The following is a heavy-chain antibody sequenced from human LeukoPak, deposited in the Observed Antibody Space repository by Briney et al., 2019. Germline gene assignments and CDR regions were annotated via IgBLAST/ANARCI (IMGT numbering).Heavy chain of an antibody. V-gene: IGHV4-59*01. CDR2: IYDSGST. CDR1: GGSISSYY. Sequence: SGTLSLTCAASGGSISSYYWSWIRQPPGKGLEWVGDIYDSGSTKYNPSVKSRVTISVDTSKNQFSLKLSSVTAADAAVYYCASLGGSARPRAYGMDVWGQGTTVTVS. D-gene: IGHD3-10*01. J-gene: IGHJ6*02. CDR3: ASLGGSARPRAYGMDV.